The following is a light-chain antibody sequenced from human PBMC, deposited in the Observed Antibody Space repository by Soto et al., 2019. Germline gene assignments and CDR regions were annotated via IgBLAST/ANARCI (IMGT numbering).Light chain of an antibody. CDR3: QQYYSTPPT. Sequence: DIVMTQSPDSLAVSLGERATINCKSSQSVLYSSNNKSYLAWYQQKPGQPPKLLIYWASTRASGVPDRFSGSGSGTDFTLTISSLQAEDVAVYYCQQYYSTPPTFGQGTKVEIK. V-gene: IGKV4-1*01. CDR2: WAS. J-gene: IGKJ1*01. CDR1: QSVLYSSNNKSY.